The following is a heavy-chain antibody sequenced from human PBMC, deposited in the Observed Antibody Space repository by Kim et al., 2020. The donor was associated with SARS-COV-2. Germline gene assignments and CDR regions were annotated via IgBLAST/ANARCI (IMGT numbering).Heavy chain of an antibody. Sequence: GGSLRLSCAASGFTFSTYAMTWVRQAPGKGLEWVSVISGGGGSTFYVDSVKGRFTISRDNSKNTLYLQINSLRAEDTAVYYCARTHLAVSMVRHFDCWGQGTLVTVSS. V-gene: IGHV3-23*01. D-gene: IGHD3-10*01. CDR3: ARTHLAVSMVRHFDC. J-gene: IGHJ4*02. CDR2: ISGGGGST. CDR1: GFTFSTYA.